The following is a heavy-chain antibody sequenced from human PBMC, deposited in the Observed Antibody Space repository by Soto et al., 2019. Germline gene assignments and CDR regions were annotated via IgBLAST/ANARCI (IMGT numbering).Heavy chain of an antibody. CDR2: IIPIFGTA. CDR3: AREGRDGSNYGDYYYGMDV. D-gene: IGHD5-12*01. CDR1: GGTFSSYA. V-gene: IGHV1-69*13. Sequence: SVKVSCKASGGTFSSYAISWVRQAPGQGLEWMGGIIPIFGTANYAQKFQGRVTITADESTSTAYMELSSLRSEDTAVYYCAREGRDGSNYGDYYYGMDVWGQGTTVTVSS. J-gene: IGHJ6*02.